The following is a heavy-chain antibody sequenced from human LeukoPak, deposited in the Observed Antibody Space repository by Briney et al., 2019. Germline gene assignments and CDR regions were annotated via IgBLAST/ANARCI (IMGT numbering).Heavy chain of an antibody. J-gene: IGHJ4*02. CDR2: IYHSGST. D-gene: IGHD5-18*01. V-gene: IGHV4-4*02. CDR3: ASVDTAMAFDY. Sequence: SETLSLTCTVSGGSISSSNWWSWVRQPPGKGLEWIGEIYHSGSTNYNPSLKSRVTISVDKSKNQFSLKLSSVTAADTAVYYCASVDTAMAFDYWGQGTLVTVSS. CDR1: GGSISSSNW.